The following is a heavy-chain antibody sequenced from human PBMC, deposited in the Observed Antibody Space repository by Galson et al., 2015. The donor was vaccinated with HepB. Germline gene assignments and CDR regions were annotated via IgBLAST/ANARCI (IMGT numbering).Heavy chain of an antibody. D-gene: IGHD6-13*01. Sequence: SLRLSCAASGFTVSGNYLSWVRQAPGKGLEWVSSIYSGDGTSYADSVKGRFTISRDNPKNSVYLQMNSLRAEDTAVNYCATEGDTSTWYRYWGRGTLVTVSS. CDR1: GFTVSGNY. CDR2: IYSGDGT. CDR3: ATEGDTSTWYRY. V-gene: IGHV3-66*01. J-gene: IGHJ4*02.